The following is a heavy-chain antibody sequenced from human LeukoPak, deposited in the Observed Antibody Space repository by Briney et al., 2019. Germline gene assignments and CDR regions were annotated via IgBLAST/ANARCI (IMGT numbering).Heavy chain of an antibody. CDR3: ARGRPPNY. Sequence: SETLSLTCAVYGGSFSGYYWSWIRQPPGKGLEWIGEINHSGSTNYNPSLKSRVTISVDTSKNQFSLKLSSVTAADTAVYYCARGRPPNYWGQGTVVTVS. CDR1: GGSFSGYY. J-gene: IGHJ4*02. CDR2: INHSGST. V-gene: IGHV4-34*01.